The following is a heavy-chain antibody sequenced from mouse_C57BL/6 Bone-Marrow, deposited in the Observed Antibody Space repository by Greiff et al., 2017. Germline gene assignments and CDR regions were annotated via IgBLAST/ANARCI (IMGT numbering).Heavy chain of an antibody. V-gene: IGHV1-42*01. CDR1: GYSFTGYY. J-gene: IGHJ2*01. CDR3: AREGYYGRYYFDY. CDR2: INPSTGGT. D-gene: IGHD1-1*01. Sequence: EVKLMESGPELVKPGASVKISCKASGYSFTGYYMNWVKQSPEKSLEWIGEINPSTGGTTYNQKFKAKATLTVDQSSSTAYMQLKSLTSEDSAVYYCAREGYYGRYYFDYWGQGTTLTVSS.